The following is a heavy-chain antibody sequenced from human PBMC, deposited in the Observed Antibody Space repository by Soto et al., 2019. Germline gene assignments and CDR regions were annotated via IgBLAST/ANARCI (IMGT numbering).Heavy chain of an antibody. Sequence: QVQLVESGGGVVQPGRSLRLSCAASGFTFSSYAMHWVRQAPGKGLEWVAVISYDGSNKYYAESVKGRFTISRDNSKNTLYLQMNSLRAEDTAVYYCARDFSGRYSHAFDIWGQGTMVTVSS. CDR1: GFTFSSYA. V-gene: IGHV3-30-3*01. CDR2: ISYDGSNK. CDR3: ARDFSGRYSHAFDI. J-gene: IGHJ3*02. D-gene: IGHD1-26*01.